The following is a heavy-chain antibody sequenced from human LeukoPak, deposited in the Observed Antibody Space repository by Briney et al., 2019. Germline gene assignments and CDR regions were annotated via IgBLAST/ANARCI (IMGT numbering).Heavy chain of an antibody. CDR2: INHSGST. CDR3: ARDYGDYDY. V-gene: IGHV4-34*01. J-gene: IGHJ4*02. CDR1: GFTFSDYY. Sequence: GSLRLSCAASGFTFSDYYMSWIRQPPGKGLEWIGEINHSGSTNYNPSLKGRVTISVDTSKNQFSLKLSSVTAADTAVYYCARDYGDYDYWGQGTLVTVSS. D-gene: IGHD4-17*01.